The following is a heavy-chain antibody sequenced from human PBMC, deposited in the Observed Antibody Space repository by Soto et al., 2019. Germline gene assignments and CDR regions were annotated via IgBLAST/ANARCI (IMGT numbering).Heavy chain of an antibody. CDR3: ESGGGVAPPVAGSTHYYYYMDV. J-gene: IGHJ6*03. CDR1: GYSFTNYG. CDR2: ISAYNGDT. V-gene: IGHV1-18*01. D-gene: IGHD6-19*01. Sequence: QDQLVQSGGEVKKPGASVKVSCKASGYSFTNYGITWVRQAPGKGFEWMGWISAYNGDTNYAQKLQGRVSMTTDACTRSAYLELMSLSADDTAVYYCESGGGVAPPVAGSTHYYYYMDVWGKGTTVTVSS.